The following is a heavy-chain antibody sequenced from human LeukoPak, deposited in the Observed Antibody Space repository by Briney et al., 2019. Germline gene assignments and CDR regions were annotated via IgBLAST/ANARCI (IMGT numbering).Heavy chain of an antibody. D-gene: IGHD6-13*01. Sequence: ASVKVSCQASGYTFTGYYMHWVRQAPGQGLEWMGWINPNSGGTNYAQKFQDRVTLTRDTSISTAYMELSSLRSDDTAVYYSARRDRLSAAANGMDVWGQGTTVTVSS. J-gene: IGHJ6*02. V-gene: IGHV1-2*02. CDR3: ARRDRLSAAANGMDV. CDR2: INPNSGGT. CDR1: GYTFTGYY.